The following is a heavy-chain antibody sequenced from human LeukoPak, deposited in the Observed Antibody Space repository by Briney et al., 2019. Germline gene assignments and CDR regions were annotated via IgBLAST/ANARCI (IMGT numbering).Heavy chain of an antibody. J-gene: IGHJ4*02. CDR2: IWFDGGNK. CDR3: ARAILSSSWTGFDF. Sequence: PGGSLRLSCAASGFTFSSYVMHWVRQAPGKGLEGVAIIWFDGGNKYYADSVRGRFTISRDNSKNTLYLQMNSLRAEDTAVYYCARAILSSSWTGFDFWGQGALVTVSS. CDR1: GFTFSSYV. V-gene: IGHV3-33*01. D-gene: IGHD6-13*01.